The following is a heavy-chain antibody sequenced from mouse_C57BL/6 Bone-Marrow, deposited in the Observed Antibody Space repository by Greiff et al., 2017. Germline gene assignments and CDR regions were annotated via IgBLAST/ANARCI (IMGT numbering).Heavy chain of an antibody. V-gene: IGHV1-81*01. CDR1: GYTFTSYG. CDR3: ARRGYSNLYFDY. Sequence: QVQLQQSGAELARPGASVKLSCKASGYTFTSYGISWVKQRTGQGLEWIGEIYPRSGNTYYNEKFKGKATLTADKSSSTAYMELRSLTSEDSAVYFCARRGYSNLYFDYWGQGTTRTVTS. CDR2: IYPRSGNT. J-gene: IGHJ2*01. D-gene: IGHD2-5*01.